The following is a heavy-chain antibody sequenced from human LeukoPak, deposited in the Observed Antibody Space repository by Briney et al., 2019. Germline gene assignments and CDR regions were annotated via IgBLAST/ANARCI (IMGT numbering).Heavy chain of an antibody. CDR3: ARDYKNYYDSSGYYRWSAFDI. Sequence: ASVKVSCKASGGTFSSYAISWVRQAPGQGLEWMGGIIPIFGTANYAQKFQGRVTITADKSTSTVYMELSSLRSEDTAVYYCARDYKNYYDSSGYYRWSAFDIWGQGTMVTVSS. D-gene: IGHD3-22*01. J-gene: IGHJ3*02. CDR1: GGTFSSYA. V-gene: IGHV1-69*06. CDR2: IIPIFGTA.